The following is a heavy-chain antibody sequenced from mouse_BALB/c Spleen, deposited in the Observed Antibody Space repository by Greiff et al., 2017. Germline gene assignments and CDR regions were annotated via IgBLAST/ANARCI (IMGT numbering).Heavy chain of an antibody. D-gene: IGHD2-3*01. Sequence: VKLMESGAELVRPGSSVKISCKASGYAFSSYWMNWVKQRPGHGLEWIGDIYPGGGYTNYNEKFKGKATLTADTSSSTAYMQLSSLTSEDSAVYFCARWLLRLIDYWGQGTTLTVSS. V-gene: IGHV1-80*01. CDR2: IYPGGGYT. CDR1: GYAFSSYW. J-gene: IGHJ2*01. CDR3: ARWLLRLIDY.